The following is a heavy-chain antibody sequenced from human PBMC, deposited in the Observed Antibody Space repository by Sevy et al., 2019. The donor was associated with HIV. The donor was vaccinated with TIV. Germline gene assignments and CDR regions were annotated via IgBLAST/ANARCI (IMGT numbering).Heavy chain of an antibody. D-gene: IGHD6-13*01. Sequence: GGSLRLSCAASGFTFSNYGMHWVRQVPGKGLEWVTFIRYDGSDKYYAASVKGRFTISRDDSKNTLYLQMDRLRAEDTAIYYGAKDLAGPGRRYFDYWGQGTLVTVSS. CDR1: GFTFSNYG. CDR2: IRYDGSDK. J-gene: IGHJ4*02. CDR3: AKDLAGPGRRYFDY. V-gene: IGHV3-30*02.